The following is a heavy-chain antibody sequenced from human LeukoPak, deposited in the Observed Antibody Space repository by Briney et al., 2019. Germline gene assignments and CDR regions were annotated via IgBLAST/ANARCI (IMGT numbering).Heavy chain of an antibody. CDR3: AKIREPYLVGAYFDY. Sequence: GGSLRLSCAASGFTVSTNCMIWVRQPPGKGLEWVSVIYNTGSTYNADSVKGRFTISRDNSKNTLYLQMNSLRAEDTAVYYCAKIREPYLVGAYFDYWGQGTLVTVSS. CDR2: IYNTGST. V-gene: IGHV3-53*01. CDR1: GFTVSTNC. J-gene: IGHJ4*02. D-gene: IGHD2-8*02.